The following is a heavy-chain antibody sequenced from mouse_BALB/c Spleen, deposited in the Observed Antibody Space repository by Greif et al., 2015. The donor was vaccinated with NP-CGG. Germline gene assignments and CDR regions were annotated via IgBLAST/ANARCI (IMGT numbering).Heavy chain of an antibody. Sequence: DVKLQESGAELVKPGASVKLSCTASGFNIKDTYMHWVKQRPEQGLEWIGRIDPANGNTKYDPKFQGKATITADTSSNTAYLQLSSLTSEDTAVYYCATYHYGWYFDVWGAGTTVTVSS. D-gene: IGHD2-4*01. CDR2: IDPANGNT. J-gene: IGHJ1*01. CDR1: GFNIKDTY. V-gene: IGHV14-3*02. CDR3: ATYHYGWYFDV.